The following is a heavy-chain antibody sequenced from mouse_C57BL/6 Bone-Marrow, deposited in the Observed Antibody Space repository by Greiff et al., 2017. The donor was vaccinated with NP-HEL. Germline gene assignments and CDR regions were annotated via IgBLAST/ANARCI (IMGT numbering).Heavy chain of an antibody. CDR1: GYTFTEYT. CDR2: FYPGSGSI. CDR3: ARHEEGLYAMDY. V-gene: IGHV1-62-2*01. J-gene: IGHJ4*01. Sequence: VVKPGASVKLSCKASGYTFTEYTIHWVKQRSGQGLEWIGWFYPGSGSIKYNEKFKDKATLTADKSSSTVYMELSRLTSEDSAVYFCARHEEGLYAMDYWGQGTSVTVSS.